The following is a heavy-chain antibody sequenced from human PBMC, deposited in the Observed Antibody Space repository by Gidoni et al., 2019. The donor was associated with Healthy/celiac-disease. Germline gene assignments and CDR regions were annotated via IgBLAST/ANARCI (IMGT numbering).Heavy chain of an antibody. V-gene: IGHV3-48*01. J-gene: IGHJ3*02. D-gene: IGHD2-15*01. CDR1: GFTFSSYS. Sequence: EVQLVESGGGLVQPGVSLRLSCAASGFTFSSYSMNWVRQAPGKGLEWVSYISSSSSTIYYADSVKGRFTSSRDNAKNSLYLQMNSLRAEDTAVYYCARGGDIVVVVAALDAFDIWGQGTMVTVSS. CDR3: ARGGDIVVVVAALDAFDI. CDR2: ISSSSSTI.